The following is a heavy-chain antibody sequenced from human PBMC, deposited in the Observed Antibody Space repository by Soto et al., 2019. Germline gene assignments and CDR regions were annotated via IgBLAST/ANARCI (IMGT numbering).Heavy chain of an antibody. Sequence: EEQLVESGGGLIQPGGSLRLSCVGSGFSVINSYVSWVRQAPGQGLEWVSIIYTGGSTYYADSVKGRFTMSRDTSKNTVSLQMNSLRAEDTARYYGAKEGSDGWCHRWGQGTLVTVSS. V-gene: IGHV3-53*01. CDR1: GFSVINSY. J-gene: IGHJ5*02. CDR2: IYTGGST. CDR3: AKEGSDGWCHR. D-gene: IGHD1-26*01.